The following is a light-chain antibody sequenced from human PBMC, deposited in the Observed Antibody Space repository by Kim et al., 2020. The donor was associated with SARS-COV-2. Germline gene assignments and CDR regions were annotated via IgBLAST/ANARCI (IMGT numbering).Light chain of an antibody. CDR2: GAS. Sequence: PGEGSTRVWGARQSFYGNLAWCLERPGQAPRILTPGASSRATGIPDRFSGSGSGTNFTLTISRLEPEDFAVYYCHQYDSSLRDFGGGTKVDIK. J-gene: IGKJ4*01. CDR1: QSFYGN. CDR3: HQYDSSLRD. V-gene: IGKV3-20*01.